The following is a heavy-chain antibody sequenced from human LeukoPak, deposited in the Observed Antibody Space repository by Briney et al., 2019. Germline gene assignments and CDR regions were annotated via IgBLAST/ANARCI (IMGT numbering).Heavy chain of an antibody. Sequence: PGGSLRLSCAASGFTFSNDWMNWVRRAPGRGLEWVANINQDGSEKYYVDSVKGRFTISRDNAKNSLYLQMNSLRAEDTAVYYCARDRVWGSYRWYYFDYWGQGTLVTVSS. CDR1: GFTFSNDW. D-gene: IGHD3-16*02. V-gene: IGHV3-7*01. CDR3: ARDRVWGSYRWYYFDY. J-gene: IGHJ4*02. CDR2: INQDGSEK.